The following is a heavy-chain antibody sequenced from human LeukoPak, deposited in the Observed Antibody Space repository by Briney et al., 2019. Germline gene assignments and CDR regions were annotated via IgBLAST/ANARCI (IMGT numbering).Heavy chain of an antibody. CDR2: IGTAGDT. J-gene: IGHJ5*02. Sequence: PGRSLRLSCAASGFTFSSYDMHWVRQATGKGLEWVSAIGTAGDTYYPGSVKGRFTISRENAKNSLYLQMNSLRAEDTAVYYCARGYGDYNNNWFDPWGQGTLVTVSS. V-gene: IGHV3-13*01. CDR3: ARGYGDYNNNWFDP. D-gene: IGHD4-17*01. CDR1: GFTFSSYD.